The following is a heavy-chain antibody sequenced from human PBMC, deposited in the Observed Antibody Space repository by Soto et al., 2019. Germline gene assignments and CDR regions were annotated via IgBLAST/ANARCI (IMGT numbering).Heavy chain of an antibody. J-gene: IGHJ4*02. V-gene: IGHV4-30-4*01. D-gene: IGHD3-16*01. CDR2: IYNGGST. CDR1: GGSISTVNYW. CDR3: ARGPSGGKVDY. Sequence: QVQLQESGPGLVKPSQTLSLTCTVSGGSISTVNYWWSWIRQSPDMGLEWIGHIYNGGSTYNNPSIDRRVTMSVDTYKTQLSLTISSVSDAAAAVYYCARGPSGGKVDYWGQGTLVTVSS.